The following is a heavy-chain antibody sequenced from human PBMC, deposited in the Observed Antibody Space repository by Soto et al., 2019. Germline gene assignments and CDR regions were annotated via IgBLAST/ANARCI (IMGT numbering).Heavy chain of an antibody. V-gene: IGHV1-69*12. CDR1: GGTFSSYA. D-gene: IGHD3-10*01. CDR3: ARGFRGVIITGWFDP. Sequence: QVQLVQSGAEVKKPGSSVKVSCKASGGTFSSYAISWVRQAPGQGLEWMGGIIPIFGTANYAQKFQGRVTITAGESTSTAYMELSRLRSEDTAVYYCARGFRGVIITGWFDPWGQGTLVTVSS. CDR2: IIPIFGTA. J-gene: IGHJ5*02.